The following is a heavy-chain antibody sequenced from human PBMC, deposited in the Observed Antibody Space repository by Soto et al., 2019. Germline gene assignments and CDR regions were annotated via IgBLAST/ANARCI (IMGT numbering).Heavy chain of an antibody. CDR1: GFTFSSYA. CDR2: ISGSGGRT. J-gene: IGHJ4*02. D-gene: IGHD3-22*01. Sequence: EVQLLESGGGLVQPGGSLRLSCAASGFTFSSYAMSWVRQAPGKGLEWVSAISGSGGRTYYADSVKGRFTISRENSKNTLYLQMNSLRAEDTAVYYCAKGGSGYYYVPIDYWGQGTLVTVSS. V-gene: IGHV3-23*01. CDR3: AKGGSGYYYVPIDY.